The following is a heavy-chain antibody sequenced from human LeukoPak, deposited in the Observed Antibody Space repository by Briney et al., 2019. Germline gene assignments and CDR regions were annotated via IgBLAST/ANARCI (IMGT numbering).Heavy chain of an antibody. J-gene: IGHJ4*02. Sequence: ASVKVSCKASGYTFTGYYMHWVRQAPGQGLEWMGWINPNSGGTNYAQKFQGWVTMTRDTSISTAYMELSRLRSDDTAVYYCARDLPWFGEFAFDYWGQGTLVTVSS. D-gene: IGHD3-10*01. CDR1: GYTFTGYY. CDR3: ARDLPWFGEFAFDY. V-gene: IGHV1-2*04. CDR2: INPNSGGT.